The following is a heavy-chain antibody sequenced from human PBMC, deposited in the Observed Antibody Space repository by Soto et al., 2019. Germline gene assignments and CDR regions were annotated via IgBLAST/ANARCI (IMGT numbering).Heavy chain of an antibody. CDR2: VYYSGST. CDR3: ARGSLRGAKPPHSYYGMDV. J-gene: IGHJ6*02. V-gene: IGHV4-39*07. Sequence: SETLSLPCTVSGGSISSSSYYWGWIRQPPGKGLEWIGNVYYSGSTNYNPSLKSRVTTSIDTSKNQFSLKLSSVAAADTAVYYCARGSLRGAKPPHSYYGMDVWGQGTTVTVSS. CDR1: GGSISSSSYY. D-gene: IGHD3-10*01.